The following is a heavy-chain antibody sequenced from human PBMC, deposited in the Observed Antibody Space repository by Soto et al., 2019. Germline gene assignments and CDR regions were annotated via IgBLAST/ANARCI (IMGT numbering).Heavy chain of an antibody. CDR3: ARDNEQLDS. D-gene: IGHD6-13*01. CDR1: GGSISSSSYY. Sequence: PSETLSLTCTVSGGSISSSSYYWGWIRQPPGKGLEWIGSIYYSGSTYYNPSLKSRVTISVDTSKNQFSLKLSSVTAADTAVYYCARDNEQLDSWGQGTLVTVSS. V-gene: IGHV4-39*02. J-gene: IGHJ4*02. CDR2: IYYSGST.